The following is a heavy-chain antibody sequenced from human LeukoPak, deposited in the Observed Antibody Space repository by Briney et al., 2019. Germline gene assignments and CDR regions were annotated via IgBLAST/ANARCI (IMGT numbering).Heavy chain of an antibody. Sequence: SETLSLTCTVSGYSITNDYYWGWIRQPPGKGLEWIGSIYYSGSTYYNPSLKSRVTISVDTSKNQFSLKLSSVTAADTAVYYCARVGLYYYYMDVWGKGTTVTVSS. J-gene: IGHJ6*03. CDR1: GYSITNDYY. CDR2: IYYSGST. V-gene: IGHV4-38-2*02. CDR3: ARVGLYYYYMDV.